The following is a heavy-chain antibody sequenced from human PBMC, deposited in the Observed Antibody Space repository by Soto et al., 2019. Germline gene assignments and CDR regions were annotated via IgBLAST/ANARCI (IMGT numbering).Heavy chain of an antibody. D-gene: IGHD5-18*01. J-gene: IGHJ4*02. CDR1: GFTFSNAW. CDR3: TYAKYQYSYIDY. Sequence: GGSLRLSCAASGFTFSNAWMSWVRQAPGKGLEWVGRIKSKTDGGTTDYAAPVKGRFTISRDDSKNTLYLQMNSLKTEDTAVYYCTYAKYQYSYIDYWGQGTLVTFSS. V-gene: IGHV3-15*01. CDR2: IKSKTDGGTT.